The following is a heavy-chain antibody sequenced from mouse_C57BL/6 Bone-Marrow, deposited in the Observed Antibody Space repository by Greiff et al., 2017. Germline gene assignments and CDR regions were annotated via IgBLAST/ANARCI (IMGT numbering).Heavy chain of an antibody. Sequence: VQLQQSGAELAKPGASVKLSCKASGYTFTSYWMHWVKQRPGQGLEWIGYINPSSGYTKYNQKFKDKATLTADKSSSTAYMQFSSLTSEDSAIYYCARLGVWYAMDYWGQGASVTVSS. CDR1: GYTFTSYW. J-gene: IGHJ4*01. CDR3: ARLGVWYAMDY. CDR2: INPSSGYT. V-gene: IGHV1-7*01.